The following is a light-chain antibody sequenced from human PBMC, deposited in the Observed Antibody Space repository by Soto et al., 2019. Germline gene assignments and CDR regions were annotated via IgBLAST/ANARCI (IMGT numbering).Light chain of an antibody. CDR1: QSVSSSY. CDR2: GAS. CDR3: QHYGTSLWT. Sequence: EIVLTQSPGTLSLSPGERATLSCRASQSVSSSYLAWYHQKPGQAPRLLIYGASSSATEIPDRFSGSGSGTDLTLTISRLEPEDCAVYYCQHYGTSLWTFGQGTKVEIK. V-gene: IGKV3-20*01. J-gene: IGKJ1*01.